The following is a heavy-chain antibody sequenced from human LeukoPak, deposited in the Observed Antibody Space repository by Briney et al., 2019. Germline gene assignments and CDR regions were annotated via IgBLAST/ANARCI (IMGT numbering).Heavy chain of an antibody. CDR1: GRSLSGEY. D-gene: IGHD3-10*01. J-gene: IGHJ4*02. CDR3: AGLPLGAIGEVLNFDS. Sequence: PSETLSLTCAVYGRSLSGEYWNWNRPPPGKGLEWVGETISSGTPNYHPTLKGRVPISIKHSQKRFPLNGTSFNPADTAVYYCAGLPLGAIGEVLNFDSWGERILGTVSS. V-gene: IGHV4-34*12. CDR2: TISSGTP.